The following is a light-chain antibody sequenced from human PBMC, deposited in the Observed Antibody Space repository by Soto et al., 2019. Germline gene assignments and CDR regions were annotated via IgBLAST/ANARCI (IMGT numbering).Light chain of an antibody. V-gene: IGKV3-20*01. Sequence: EIVLTQSPGTLSLSPGERATLSCRASQSVSSYLAWYQQKPGQAPRLLIYGASNRATGVPDRFSGSGSGTDFTLTISSLEPEDFAVYYCHQYGSSLLFTFGPGTTVDIK. CDR2: GAS. J-gene: IGKJ3*01. CDR1: QSVSSY. CDR3: HQYGSSLLFT.